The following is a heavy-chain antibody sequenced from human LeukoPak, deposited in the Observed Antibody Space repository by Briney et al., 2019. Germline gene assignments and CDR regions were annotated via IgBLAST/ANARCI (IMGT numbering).Heavy chain of an antibody. D-gene: IGHD3-22*01. CDR3: ATLQNYYDSSGYYFG. Sequence: AGGSLRLSCAASGFTFSSYAMSWVRQAPGKGLEWVSAISGSGGSTFYADSVKGRFTLSRDNSKNTLYLQMNSLRAEDTAVYYCATLQNYYDSSGYYFGWGQGTLVTVSS. J-gene: IGHJ4*02. V-gene: IGHV3-23*01. CDR2: ISGSGGST. CDR1: GFTFSSYA.